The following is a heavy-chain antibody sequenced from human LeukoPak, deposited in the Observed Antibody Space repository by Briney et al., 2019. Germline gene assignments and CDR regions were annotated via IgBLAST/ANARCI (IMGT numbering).Heavy chain of an antibody. CDR2: IYYSGTT. V-gene: IGHV4-59*08. CDR3: ARQQLVKGYFDY. D-gene: IGHD6-13*01. Sequence: SETLSLTCTVSGGSISSYYWSWIRQPPGKGLEWIGYIYYSGTTNYNPSLKSRVTISVDTSKNQFSLKLSSVTAADTAVYYCARQQLVKGYFDYWGQGTLVTVSS. J-gene: IGHJ4*02. CDR1: GGSISSYY.